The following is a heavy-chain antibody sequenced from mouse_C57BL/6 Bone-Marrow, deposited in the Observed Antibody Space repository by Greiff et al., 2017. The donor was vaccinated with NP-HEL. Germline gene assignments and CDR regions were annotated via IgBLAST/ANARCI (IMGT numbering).Heavy chain of an antibody. J-gene: IGHJ1*03. V-gene: IGHV5-17*01. D-gene: IGHD1-1*01. Sequence: EVQLVESGGGLVKPGGSLKLSCAASGFTFSDYGMHWVRQAPEKGLEGVAYISSGSSTIYYADTVKGRFTISRDNAKNTLFLQMTSLRSEDTAMYYCARRGTTVVAWYFDVWGTGTTVTVSS. CDR3: ARRGTTVVAWYFDV. CDR2: ISSGSSTI. CDR1: GFTFSDYG.